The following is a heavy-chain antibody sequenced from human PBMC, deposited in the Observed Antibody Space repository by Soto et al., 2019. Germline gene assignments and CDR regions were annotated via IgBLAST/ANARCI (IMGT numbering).Heavy chain of an antibody. Sequence: SETLSLTCTVSGGSISSHYWSWIRQPPGKGLEWIGEINHSGSTNYNPSLKSRVTISVDTSKNQFSLKLSSVTAADTAVYYCARTAAWGQGTLVTVSS. J-gene: IGHJ4*02. CDR1: GGSISSHY. CDR2: INHSGST. V-gene: IGHV4-34*01. CDR3: ARTAA.